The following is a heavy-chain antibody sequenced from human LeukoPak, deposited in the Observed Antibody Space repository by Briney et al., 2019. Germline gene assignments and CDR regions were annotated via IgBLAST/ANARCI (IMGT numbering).Heavy chain of an antibody. CDR3: AKDYGDYDGDAFDI. J-gene: IGHJ3*02. CDR1: GFTFSSYA. V-gene: IGHV3-23*01. D-gene: IGHD4-17*01. CDR2: ISGSGGST. Sequence: PGGSLGLYCAASGFTFSSYAMSWVRQAPGKGLGWVSAISGSGGSTYYADSVKGRFTISRDNSKNTLYLQMNSLRAEDTAVYYCAKDYGDYDGDAFDIWGQGTMVTVSS.